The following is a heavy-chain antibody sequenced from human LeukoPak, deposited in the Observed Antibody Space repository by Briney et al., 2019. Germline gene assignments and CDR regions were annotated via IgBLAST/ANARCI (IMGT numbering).Heavy chain of an antibody. CDR3: ARGGKYGSGSYYTYYYYGMDV. CDR1: LGSISGYY. J-gene: IGHJ6*02. Sequence: LGTLSLTRMVSLGSISGYYWSWIRPPAGKGLEWIGRIYISGRTDYNASLKSRVTMSVDTSKPQISLKLSSVTAADTAVYYCARGGKYGSGSYYTYYYYGMDVWGQGTTVTVSS. V-gene: IGHV4-4*07. D-gene: IGHD3-10*01. CDR2: IYISGRT.